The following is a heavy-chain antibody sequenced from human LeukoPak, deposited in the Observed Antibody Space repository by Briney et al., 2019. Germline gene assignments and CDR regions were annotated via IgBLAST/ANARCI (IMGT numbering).Heavy chain of an antibody. Sequence: GGSLRLSCAASGFTFDDYAMHWARQAPGKGLEWVSLISGDGGARYYGDSVKGRFTISRDNSKNSLYLQMNSLRTEDTALYYCAKDKRLRYFDWYEGMDVWGQGTTVTVSS. J-gene: IGHJ6*02. CDR3: AKDKRLRYFDWYEGMDV. CDR1: GFTFDDYA. V-gene: IGHV3-43*02. CDR2: ISGDGGAR. D-gene: IGHD3-9*01.